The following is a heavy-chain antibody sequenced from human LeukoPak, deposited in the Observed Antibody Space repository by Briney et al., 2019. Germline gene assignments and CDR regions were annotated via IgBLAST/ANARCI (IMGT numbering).Heavy chain of an antibody. CDR2: ITSDGTGT. V-gene: IGHV3-74*01. CDR1: GIRISDHW. Sequence: GGSLRLSCAVSGIRISDHWMHWVRQVPGRQPEWLARITSDGTGTSYADSVRGRFMISRDNARNTLLLQMTSVRGDDTAVCYCAILKAPTDPDYWGQGTLVTVSA. CDR3: AILKAPTDPDY. J-gene: IGHJ4*02.